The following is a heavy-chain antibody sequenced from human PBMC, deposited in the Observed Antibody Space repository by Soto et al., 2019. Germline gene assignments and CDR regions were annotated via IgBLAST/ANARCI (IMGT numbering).Heavy chain of an antibody. D-gene: IGHD6-13*01. V-gene: IGHV4-59*08. CDR3: ARLRYSSSSYYFDY. CDR1: GGSISNYY. CDR2: MSYSGST. J-gene: IGHJ4*02. Sequence: PSETLSLTCTVSGGSISNYYWTWIRQPPGKGLEWIGHMSYSGSTNYNPSLKSRVTTSVDTSKNQFSLKLSSLTTADTAVYYCARLRYSSSSYYFDYWGQGTLVTVSS.